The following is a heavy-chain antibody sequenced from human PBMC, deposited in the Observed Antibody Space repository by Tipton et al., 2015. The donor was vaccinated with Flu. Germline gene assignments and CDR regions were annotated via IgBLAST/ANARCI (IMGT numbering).Heavy chain of an antibody. CDR2: IYPGDSDT. J-gene: IGHJ2*01. V-gene: IGHV5-51*03. D-gene: IGHD3-16*01. Sequence: QLVQSGAEVKKPGESLKISCKGSGYSFTSYWIGWVRQMPGKGLEWVGIIYPGDSDTRYSPSFQGQVTISADKSISTAYLQWSSLKASDTAMYYYVRRGSGSTPVACVDLWGRCTLVAVYS. CDR1: GYSFTSYW. CDR3: VRRGSGSTPVACVDL.